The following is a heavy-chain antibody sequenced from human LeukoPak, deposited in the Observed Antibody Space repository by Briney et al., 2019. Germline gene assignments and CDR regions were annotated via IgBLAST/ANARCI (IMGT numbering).Heavy chain of an antibody. CDR1: GYTFTGYY. J-gene: IGHJ4*02. V-gene: IGHV1-2*02. D-gene: IGHD2-2*01. Sequence: GASVKVSCKASGYTFTGYYMHWVRQAPGQGLEWMGWINPNSGGTNYAQKFQGRVTITRDTSASTAYMELSSLRSEDTAVYYCARGRCVGSTNCYYFDSWGQGTLVTVSS. CDR3: ARGRCVGSTNCYYFDS. CDR2: INPNSGGT.